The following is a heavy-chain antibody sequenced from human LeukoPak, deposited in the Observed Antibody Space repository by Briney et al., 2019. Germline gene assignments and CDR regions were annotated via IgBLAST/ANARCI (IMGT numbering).Heavy chain of an antibody. CDR1: GGSISSSSYY. Sequence: SETLSLTCTVSGGSISSSSYYWGWIRQPPGKGLEWIGSVSYSERTHYNPSLKDRVTISLDTSKNQFSLKLSSVTAADTAVYYCARDNPLPFDPWGQGTLVTVSS. V-gene: IGHV4-39*07. CDR3: ARDNPLPFDP. J-gene: IGHJ5*02. CDR2: VSYSERT.